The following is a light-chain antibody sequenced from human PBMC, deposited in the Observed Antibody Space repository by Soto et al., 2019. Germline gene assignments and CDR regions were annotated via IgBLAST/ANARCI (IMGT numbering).Light chain of an antibody. Sequence: IVLTQSPATLPLSPGERATLSCRASQSISSSLAWYQQKPGQAPRLLIYDASTRATGFPARFSGSGSGTDFTLTIGSLEPEDFAVYYCQQRSEWPRTFGQGT. CDR3: QQRSEWPRT. J-gene: IGKJ1*01. CDR2: DAS. CDR1: QSISSS. V-gene: IGKV3-11*01.